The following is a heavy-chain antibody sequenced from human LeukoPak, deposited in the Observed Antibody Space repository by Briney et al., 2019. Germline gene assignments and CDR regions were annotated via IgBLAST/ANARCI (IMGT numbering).Heavy chain of an antibody. CDR3: AREIEAQTTYCAFDI. J-gene: IGHJ3*02. D-gene: IGHD2-21*01. CDR1: GGSISSGSYY. Sequence: SQTLSLTCTVSGGSISSGSYYWSWIRQPAGKGLEWIGRIYTSGSTNYNPSLKSRVTISVDTSKNQFSLQLNSVTPEDTAVYFCAREIEAQTTYCAFDIWGQGTMVTVSS. V-gene: IGHV4-61*02. CDR2: IYTSGST.